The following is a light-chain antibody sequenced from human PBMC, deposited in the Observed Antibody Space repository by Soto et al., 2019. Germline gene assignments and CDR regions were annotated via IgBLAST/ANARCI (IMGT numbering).Light chain of an antibody. CDR1: QSISSY. J-gene: IGKJ4*01. Sequence: EMVMTQSPVTLSLSPGERATLTCRASQSISSYLTWYQQKPGQAPRLLIYLASNLPTGVPARFSGSGSGTEFSLTISRLQSEDFATYHCQQYGGRPTAFGGGTQVEVK. V-gene: IGKV3-15*01. CDR2: LAS. CDR3: QQYGGRPTA.